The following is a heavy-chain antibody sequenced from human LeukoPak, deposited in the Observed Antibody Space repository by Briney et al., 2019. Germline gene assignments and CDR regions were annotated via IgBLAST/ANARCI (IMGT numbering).Heavy chain of an antibody. J-gene: IGHJ4*02. CDR2: IYYSGST. D-gene: IGHD3-22*01. CDR3: AREVVYYYDSSGYSDY. V-gene: IGHV4-39*07. CDR1: GVSISSSSYY. Sequence: ASETLSLSCAVSGVSISSSSYYWGWIRPPPGKGLEGSGSIYYSGSTYYNPSLKSRVTISVDTSKNQFSLKLSSVTAADTAVYYCAREVVYYYDSSGYSDYWGQGTLVTVSS.